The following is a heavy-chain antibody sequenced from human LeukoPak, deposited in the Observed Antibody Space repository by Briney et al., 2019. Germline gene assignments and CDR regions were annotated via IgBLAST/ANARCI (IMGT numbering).Heavy chain of an antibody. J-gene: IGHJ4*02. CDR3: ARGQTYYYDSSGYWSVGY. Sequence: GGSLRLSRAASGFTFSDYYMSWIRQAPGKGLEWVSYISSSGSTIYYADSVKGRFTISRDNAKNSLYLQMNSLRAEDTAVYYCARGQTYYYDSSGYWSVGYWGQGTLVTVSS. CDR1: GFTFSDYY. D-gene: IGHD3-22*01. V-gene: IGHV3-11*01. CDR2: ISSSGSTI.